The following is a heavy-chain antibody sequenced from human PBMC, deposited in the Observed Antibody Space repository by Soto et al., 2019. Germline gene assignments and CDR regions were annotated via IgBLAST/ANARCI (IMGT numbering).Heavy chain of an antibody. Sequence: WWSLRLSCSASVFTFSSYSMNWVRQAPGKGLEWVSYISSSSSTIYYADSVKGRFTISRDNAKNSLYLQMNSLRDEDTAVYYCARDRVGGFYYDSSGYFDAFDIWGQGTMVTVSS. CDR3: ARDRVGGFYYDSSGYFDAFDI. D-gene: IGHD3-22*01. CDR2: ISSSSSTI. CDR1: VFTFSSYS. J-gene: IGHJ3*02. V-gene: IGHV3-48*02.